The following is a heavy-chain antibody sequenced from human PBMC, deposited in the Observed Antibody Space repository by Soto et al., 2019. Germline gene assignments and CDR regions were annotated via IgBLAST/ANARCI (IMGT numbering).Heavy chain of an antibody. V-gene: IGHV4-34*01. CDR3: ASDKITALPHY. CDR1: GGSFSGYY. D-gene: IGHD3-10*01. CDR2: INHSGST. J-gene: IGHJ4*02. Sequence: SETLSLTCAVYGGSFSGYYWTWIRQPPGTGLEWIGEINHSGSTNYNPSLKSRVTISVDTSKNQFSLKLTSVTAADTAVYYCASDKITALPHYRRPGTLLPLSP.